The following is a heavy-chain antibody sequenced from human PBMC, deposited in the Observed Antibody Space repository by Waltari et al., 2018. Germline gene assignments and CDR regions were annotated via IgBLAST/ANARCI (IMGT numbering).Heavy chain of an antibody. CDR3: ARDRIGGAAAGTEYFQH. V-gene: IGHV1-2*02. CDR1: GYTFTDYY. D-gene: IGHD6-13*01. CDR2: INPNSGGT. J-gene: IGHJ1*01. Sequence: QVQLVQSGAEVKKPGASVKVSCKASGYTFTDYYMHWVRQAPGQGLEWMGLINPNSGGTNYAQKCQDRVTMTRYTSISTAYMELSRLRSDDTAVYYCARDRIGGAAAGTEYFQHWGQGTLITVSS.